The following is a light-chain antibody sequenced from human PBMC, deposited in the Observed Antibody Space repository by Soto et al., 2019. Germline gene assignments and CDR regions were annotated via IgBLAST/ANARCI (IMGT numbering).Light chain of an antibody. Sequence: DIQMTQSPPTLSASVGDGVTITCRASQSISSWLAWYQQKPGKAPKLLIYKAFSLESGVPSRFSGSGSGTEFTLTISSLQPDDFATYYCQQYDTYTWTFGQGTKVEIK. V-gene: IGKV1-5*03. CDR1: QSISSW. CDR2: KAF. J-gene: IGKJ1*01. CDR3: QQYDTYTWT.